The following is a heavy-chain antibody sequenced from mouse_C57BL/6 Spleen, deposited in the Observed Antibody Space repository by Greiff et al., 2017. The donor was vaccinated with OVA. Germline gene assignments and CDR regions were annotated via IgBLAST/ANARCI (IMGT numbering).Heavy chain of an antibody. D-gene: IGHD1-1*01. V-gene: IGHV1-64*01. CDR3: ATLLRDYFDY. J-gene: IGHJ2*01. Sequence: QVQLQQPGAELVKPGASVKLSCKASGYTFTSYWMHWVKQRPGQGLEWIGMIHPNSGSTNYNEKFKSKATLTVDKSSSTAYMQLSSLTAEDSAVYYCATLLRDYFDYWGQGTTLTVSS. CDR2: IHPNSGST. CDR1: GYTFTSYW.